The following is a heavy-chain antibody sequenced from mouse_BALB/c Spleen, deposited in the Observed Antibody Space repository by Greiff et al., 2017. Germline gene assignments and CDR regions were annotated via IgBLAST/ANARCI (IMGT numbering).Heavy chain of an antibody. Sequence: ESGPGLVKPSQSLSLTCSVTGYSITSGYYWNWIRQFPGNKLEWMGYISYDGSNNYNPSLKNRISITRDTSKNQFFLKLNSVTTEDTATYYCARDKDDYDSSWFAYWGQGTLVTVSA. J-gene: IGHJ3*01. CDR2: ISYDGSN. V-gene: IGHV3-6*02. D-gene: IGHD2-4*01. CDR3: ARDKDDYDSSWFAY. CDR1: GYSITSGYY.